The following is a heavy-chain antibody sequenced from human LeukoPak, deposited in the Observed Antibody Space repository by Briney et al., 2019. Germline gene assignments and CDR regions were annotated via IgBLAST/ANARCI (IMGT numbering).Heavy chain of an antibody. CDR1: GFTFSSYA. V-gene: IGHV3-23*01. Sequence: GGSLRLSCAASGFTFSSYAMSWVRQAPGKGLEWVSAISGSGGSTYYADSVKGRFTISRDNSKNTLYLQINSLRAEDTAVYYCAKDLMSSSAPFDYWGQGTLVTVSS. CDR3: AKDLMSSSAPFDY. CDR2: ISGSGGST. D-gene: IGHD6-6*01. J-gene: IGHJ4*02.